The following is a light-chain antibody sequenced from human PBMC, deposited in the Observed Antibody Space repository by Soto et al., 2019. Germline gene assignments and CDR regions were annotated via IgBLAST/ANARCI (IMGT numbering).Light chain of an antibody. J-gene: IGLJ3*02. CDR2: EVS. CDR3: SSYAGGDSPVL. Sequence: QSALTQSPSASGSPGQSVSMSCTGSSSDLGNHNFVSWYQQHPGKAPKLMIYEVSKRPSGVPDRFSASKSGNTASLTVSGLQAEDEADYYCSSYAGGDSPVLFGGGTKLTVL. CDR1: SSDLGNHNF. V-gene: IGLV2-8*01.